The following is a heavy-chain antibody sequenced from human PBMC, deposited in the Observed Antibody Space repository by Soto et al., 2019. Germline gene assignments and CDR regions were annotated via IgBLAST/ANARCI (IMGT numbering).Heavy chain of an antibody. CDR1: GAAFSSGGYF. CDR2: MYHSGGN. J-gene: IGHJ5*02. Sequence: SETLSLTCTVSGAAFSSGGYFYTWVLPPPGKGLEWPGYMYHSGGNNYNPSLKSRVTISLDQSKSQFSLRLIHVTAADTAVYYCTREKPDDNYFDPWGQGTLVTVS. CDR3: TREKPDDNYFDP. V-gene: IGHV4-61*08.